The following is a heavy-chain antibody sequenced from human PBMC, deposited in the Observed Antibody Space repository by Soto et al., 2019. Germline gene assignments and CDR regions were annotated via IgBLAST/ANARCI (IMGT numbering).Heavy chain of an antibody. V-gene: IGHV3-49*04. D-gene: IGHD3-22*01. CDR2: IRSKAYGGTT. Sequence: GGSLRLSCTASGFTFGDYAMSWVRQAPGKGLEWVGFIRSKAYGGTTEYAASVKGRFTISRDDSKSIAYLQMNSLKTEDTAVYYCTRGYYYDSSGYIFDYWGQGTLVTVSS. CDR3: TRGYYYDSSGYIFDY. CDR1: GFTFGDYA. J-gene: IGHJ4*02.